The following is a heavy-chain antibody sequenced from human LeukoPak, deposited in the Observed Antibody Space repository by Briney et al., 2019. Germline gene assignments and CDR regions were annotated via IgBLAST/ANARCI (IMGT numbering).Heavy chain of an antibody. J-gene: IGHJ4*02. D-gene: IGHD1-26*01. Sequence: GGSLRLSCAASGFTFSNHWMHWVRQAPGKGLVWVARINSDGSSVAYADSVEGRFTISRDNAKNILYLQMSSLRGEDTAVYYCVKYSGIYYFDYWGQGTLVTVSS. CDR3: VKYSGIYYFDY. CDR1: GFTFSNHW. V-gene: IGHV3-74*01. CDR2: INSDGSSV.